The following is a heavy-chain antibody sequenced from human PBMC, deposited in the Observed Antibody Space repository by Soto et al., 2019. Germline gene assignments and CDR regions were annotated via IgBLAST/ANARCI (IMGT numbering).Heavy chain of an antibody. V-gene: IGHV3-30-3*01. CDR1: GFTFSSYA. CDR3: AVVPAAYDYFDY. D-gene: IGHD2-2*01. Sequence: GGSLRLSCAASGFTFSSYAMHWVRQAPGKGLERVAVISYDGSNKYYADSVKGRFTISRDNSKNTLYLQMNSLRAEDTAVYYCAVVPAAYDYFDYWGQGTLVTVSS. J-gene: IGHJ4*02. CDR2: ISYDGSNK.